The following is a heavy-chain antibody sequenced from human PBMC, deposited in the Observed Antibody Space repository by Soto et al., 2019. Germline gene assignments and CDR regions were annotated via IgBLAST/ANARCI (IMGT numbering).Heavy chain of an antibody. CDR2: IYYTGST. V-gene: IGHV4-39*01. Sequence: QLQLQESGPALAKPLETLSLTCSVSGHSIITTNYYWAWIRQPPGKGLEWIGTIYYTGSTFYNPSLKRRFTFWVDTSKNQFSLRLTSVTAADTAVYYCTRLQPPRGYSSGWFDYWGQGTLATVSS. J-gene: IGHJ4*02. CDR1: GHSIITTNYY. D-gene: IGHD6-19*01. CDR3: TRLQPPRGYSSGWFDY.